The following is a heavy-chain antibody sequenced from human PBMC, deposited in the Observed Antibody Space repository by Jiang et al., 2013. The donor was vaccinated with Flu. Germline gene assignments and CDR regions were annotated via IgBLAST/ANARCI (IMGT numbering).Heavy chain of an antibody. CDR2: IDMNTGNP. Sequence: QSGSELKKSGASVKVSCKASGYSFTSFAMNWVRQAPGPGLEWMGWIDMNTGNPTYAQGFTGRFVFSLDTSVSTAYLQISSLEPEDSAVYYCARDNYSSSISTLDYWGQGTLVTVSS. CDR1: GYSFTSFA. D-gene: IGHD1-7*01. CDR3: ARDNYSSSISTLDY. J-gene: IGHJ4*02. V-gene: IGHV7-4-1*02.